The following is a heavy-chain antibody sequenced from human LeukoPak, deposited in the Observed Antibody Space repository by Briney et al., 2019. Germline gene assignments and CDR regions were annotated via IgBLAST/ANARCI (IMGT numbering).Heavy chain of an antibody. D-gene: IGHD2-15*01. J-gene: IGHJ3*02. CDR2: IWYDGNNK. Sequence: GGSLRLSCAASGFTFSSYAMHWVRQAPGKGLEWVAVIWYDGNNKYYTDSVKGRFTISRDNSKNTLYLQMNSLRAEDTAVYYCARDGLGYCRGGTCYSRAFDIWGQGTMVTVSS. V-gene: IGHV3-33*01. CDR3: ARDGLGYCRGGTCYSRAFDI. CDR1: GFTFSSYA.